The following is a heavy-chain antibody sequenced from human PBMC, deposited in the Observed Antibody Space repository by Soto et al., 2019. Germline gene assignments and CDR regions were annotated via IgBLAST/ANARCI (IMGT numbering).Heavy chain of an antibody. J-gene: IGHJ6*03. D-gene: IGHD2-21*02. CDR3: AGGSFVTHYYYNRLDV. V-gene: IGHV4-4*02. CDR1: SGSISRSHW. Sequence: SETRPCTGAVSSGSISRSHWLTWVRQSPGNRLEWLGITKYSASVYYSSSLRRRISISMDKSNNQFSLNLSSVPAAATAVYYCAGGSFVTHYYYNRLDVWGKGTPGAVCS. CDR2: TKYSASV.